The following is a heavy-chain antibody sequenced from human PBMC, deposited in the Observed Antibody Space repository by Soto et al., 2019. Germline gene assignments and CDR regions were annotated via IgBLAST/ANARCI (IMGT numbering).Heavy chain of an antibody. Sequence: ASVKVSCKASGYTFTGYYMHWVRQAPGQGLEWMGWISPNSGGTNYAQKFQGRVTMARDTSISTAYMELSRLRSDDTAVYYCARGLVVVVAATRNWFDPWGQGTLVTVSS. V-gene: IGHV1-2*02. D-gene: IGHD2-15*01. CDR3: ARGLVVVVAATRNWFDP. CDR1: GYTFTGYY. J-gene: IGHJ5*02. CDR2: ISPNSGGT.